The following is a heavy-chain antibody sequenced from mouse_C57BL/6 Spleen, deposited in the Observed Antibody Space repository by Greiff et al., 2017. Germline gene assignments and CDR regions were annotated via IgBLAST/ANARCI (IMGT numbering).Heavy chain of an antibody. Sequence: QVQLKQPGAELVKPGASVKLSCKASGYTFTSYWMHWVKQRPGQGLEWIGMIHPNSGSTNYNEKFKSKATLTVDKSSSTAYMQLSSLTSEDSAVYYCARRKIYDGYYDYAMDYWGQGTSVTVSS. CDR1: GYTFTSYW. V-gene: IGHV1-64*01. CDR2: IHPNSGST. D-gene: IGHD2-3*01. J-gene: IGHJ4*01. CDR3: ARRKIYDGYYDYAMDY.